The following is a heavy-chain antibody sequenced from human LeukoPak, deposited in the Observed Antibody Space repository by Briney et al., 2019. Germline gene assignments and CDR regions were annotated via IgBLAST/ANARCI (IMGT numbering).Heavy chain of an antibody. CDR2: IKENGNEQ. CDR1: GFAFNNAW. J-gene: IGHJ3*02. D-gene: IGHD4-11*01. CDR3: ARGPGDYDASDI. V-gene: IGHV3-7*01. Sequence: PGGSLRLSCAASGFAFNNAWMSWVRQVPGKGPEWVAHIKENGNEQYYADSVKGRFTISRDNVKQSLCLQMNNLRVEDTAVYYCARGPGDYDASDIWGQGTMVTVSS.